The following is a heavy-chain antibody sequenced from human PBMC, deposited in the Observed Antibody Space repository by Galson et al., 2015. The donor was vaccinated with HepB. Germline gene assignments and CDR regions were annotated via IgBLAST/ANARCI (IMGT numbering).Heavy chain of an antibody. V-gene: IGHV5-10-1*01. J-gene: IGHJ6*02. CDR2: IDPSDSYT. CDR1: GYSFTTYM. Sequence: QSGAEVKKPGESLRISCKGFGYSFTTYMISWVRQMPGKGLEWMGRIDPSDSYTNYSPSIQGRVTISADKSITTAYLQWSSLKVSDTATYYCARRRGIGAYFYGMDVWGQGTTVIVSS. D-gene: IGHD3-16*01. CDR3: ARRRGIGAYFYGMDV.